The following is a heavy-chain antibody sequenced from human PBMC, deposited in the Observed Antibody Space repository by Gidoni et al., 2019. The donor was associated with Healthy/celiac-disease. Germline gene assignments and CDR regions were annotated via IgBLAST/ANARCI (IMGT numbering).Heavy chain of an antibody. D-gene: IGHD2-15*01. CDR3: ARVGVAATDYYGMDV. Sequence: QVQLVQSGAEVKKPGASVKVSCKASGSTFTGYYMHWVRQAPGQGLEWMGWINPNSGGTNDAQKFQGWVTMTRDTSISTAYMELSRLRSDDTAVYYCARVGVAATDYYGMDVWGQGTTVTVSS. CDR1: GSTFTGYY. J-gene: IGHJ6*02. CDR2: INPNSGGT. V-gene: IGHV1-2*04.